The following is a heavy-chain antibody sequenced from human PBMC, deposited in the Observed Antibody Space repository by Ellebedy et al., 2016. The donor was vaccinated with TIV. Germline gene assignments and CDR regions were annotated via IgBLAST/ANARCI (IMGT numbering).Heavy chain of an antibody. Sequence: AESLKISCEISGDNFDNYWITWVHQTPGKGLEWMAIIYPANSKTEYSPSFRGQVIITADKSINTAYLQFNSLKASDTAIYYCARRLYFDPWFDPWGQGTLVTVSS. CDR3: ARRLYFDPWFDP. CDR2: IYPANSKT. CDR1: GDNFDNYW. D-gene: IGHD3-9*01. J-gene: IGHJ5*02. V-gene: IGHV5-51*07.